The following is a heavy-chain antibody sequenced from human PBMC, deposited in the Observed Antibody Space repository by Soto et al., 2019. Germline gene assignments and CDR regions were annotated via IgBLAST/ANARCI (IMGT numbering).Heavy chain of an antibody. CDR1: GGSFSGYY. CDR2: IYYSGST. D-gene: IGHD2-15*01. Sequence: SETLSLTCAVYGGSFSGYYWGWVRQPPGKGLDWIGNIYYSGSTFYNPSLRSRVTLSVDTSKNQFSLRLNSVTVADTAVYFCAGFVVPASRNSDFDYWGQGTLVTVSS. V-gene: IGHV4-34*01. CDR3: AGFVVPASRNSDFDY. J-gene: IGHJ4*02.